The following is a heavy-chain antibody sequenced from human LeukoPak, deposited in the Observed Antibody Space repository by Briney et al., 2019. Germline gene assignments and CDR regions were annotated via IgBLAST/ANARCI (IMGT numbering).Heavy chain of an antibody. Sequence: GGSLRLSCAASGFTFSSHWMHWVRQTPGKGLVWVSRINTDESKINHADSVKGRFTISRDNSKNTLYLQMNSLRAEDTAVYYCAKDPPTSSRVYWGQGTLVTVSS. D-gene: IGHD6-13*01. CDR3: AKDPPTSSRVY. CDR1: GFTFSSHW. CDR2: INTDESKI. J-gene: IGHJ4*02. V-gene: IGHV3-74*01.